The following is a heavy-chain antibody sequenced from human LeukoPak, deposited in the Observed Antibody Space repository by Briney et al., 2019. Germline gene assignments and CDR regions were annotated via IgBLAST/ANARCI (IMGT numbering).Heavy chain of an antibody. J-gene: IGHJ4*02. Sequence: SETLSLTCTVSGGSISSYYWSWIRQPPGKGLEWIGYIYYTGSTTYSPSLRSRVTISLDRSMNQFSLRLSSVTAADTAVYYCARGVSSGNYYFDSWGQGTLVPVSS. CDR2: IYYTGST. D-gene: IGHD3-3*01. CDR1: GGSISSYY. V-gene: IGHV4-59*01. CDR3: ARGVSSGNYYFDS.